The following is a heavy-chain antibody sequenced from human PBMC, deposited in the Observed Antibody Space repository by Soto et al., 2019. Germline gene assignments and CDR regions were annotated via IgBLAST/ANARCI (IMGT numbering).Heavy chain of an antibody. CDR2: ISGSGGST. CDR3: AKATGYTSSRPTSHTWFDP. J-gene: IGHJ5*02. D-gene: IGHD6-13*01. V-gene: IGHV3-23*01. CDR1: GFTVSSYA. Sequence: GGSLRLSCAASGFTVSSYAMSWVRQAPGKGLEWVSGISGSGGSTYYADSVKGRFTISRDNSKNTLYLQMNSLRVEDTAVYYCAKATGYTSSRPTSHTWFDPWGQGALVTVSS.